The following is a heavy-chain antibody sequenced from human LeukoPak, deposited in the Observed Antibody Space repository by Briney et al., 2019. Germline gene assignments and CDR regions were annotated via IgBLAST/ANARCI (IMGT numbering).Heavy chain of an antibody. CDR2: FGPEDGET. J-gene: IGHJ4*02. Sequence: ASVKVSCKVSGYTLTELSMHWVRQAPGKGLEWMGGFGPEDGETIYAQKFQGRVTMTEDTSTDTAYMELSSLRSEDTAVYYCATRKGDREYGDYFDYWGQGTLVTVSS. V-gene: IGHV1-24*01. CDR3: ATRKGDREYGDYFDY. CDR1: GYTLTELS. D-gene: IGHD4-17*01.